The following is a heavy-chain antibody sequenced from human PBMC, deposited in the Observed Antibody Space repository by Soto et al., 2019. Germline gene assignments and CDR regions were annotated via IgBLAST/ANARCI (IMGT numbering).Heavy chain of an antibody. D-gene: IGHD3-3*01. CDR2: IYYSGST. Sequence: SETLSLTCTVSGGSISSSSYYWGWIRQPPGKGLEWIGSIYYSGSTYYNPSLKSRVTISVDTSKNQFSLKLSSVTAADTAVYYCARQGPILEWLYYFDYWGQGTLVTVSS. V-gene: IGHV4-39*01. CDR3: ARQGPILEWLYYFDY. CDR1: GGSISSSSYY. J-gene: IGHJ4*02.